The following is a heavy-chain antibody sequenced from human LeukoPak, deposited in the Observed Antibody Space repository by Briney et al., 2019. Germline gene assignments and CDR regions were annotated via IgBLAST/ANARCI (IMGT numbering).Heavy chain of an antibody. CDR3: ARVGYSYGYYYYGMDV. Sequence: PGRSLRPSCAAAGFIVSSVETNWVRQAPGKGLEWVSYISSSGSTINYADSVKGRFTISRDNAKNSLYLQMDSLRGEDTAVYYCARVGYSYGYYYYGMDVWGQGTTVTVSS. J-gene: IGHJ6*02. V-gene: IGHV3-48*03. D-gene: IGHD5-18*01. CDR1: GFIVSSVE. CDR2: ISSSGSTI.